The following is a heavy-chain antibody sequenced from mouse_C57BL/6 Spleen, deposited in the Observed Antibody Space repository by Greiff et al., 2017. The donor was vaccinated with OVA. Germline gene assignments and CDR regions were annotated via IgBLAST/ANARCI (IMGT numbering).Heavy chain of an antibody. CDR1: GYAFSSYW. D-gene: IGHD2-4*01. CDR2: MYPGDGDT. Sequence: QVHVKQSGAELVKPGASVKISCKASGYAFSSYWMNWVKQRPGKGLEWIGQMYPGDGDTNYNGKFKGKATLTADKSSSTAYMQLSSLTSEDSAVYFCARGYDYHYAMDYWGQGTSVTVSS. CDR3: ARGYDYHYAMDY. J-gene: IGHJ4*01. V-gene: IGHV1-80*01.